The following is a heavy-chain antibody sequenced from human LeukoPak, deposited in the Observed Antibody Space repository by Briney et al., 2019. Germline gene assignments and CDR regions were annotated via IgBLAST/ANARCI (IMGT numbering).Heavy chain of an antibody. D-gene: IGHD6-19*01. J-gene: IGHJ4*02. V-gene: IGHV5-51*01. Sequence: GESLKISCKGSEYSFTSYWIGWVRQMPGKGLEWMGIIYPGDSDTRYSPSFQGQVTISADKSISTAYLQWSSLKASDTAMYYCARQGTAVAGTFDYWGQGALVTVSS. CDR3: ARQGTAVAGTFDY. CDR2: IYPGDSDT. CDR1: EYSFTSYW.